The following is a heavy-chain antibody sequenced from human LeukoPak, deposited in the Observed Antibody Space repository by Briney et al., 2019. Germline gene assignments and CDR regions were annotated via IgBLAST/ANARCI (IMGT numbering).Heavy chain of an antibody. CDR1: GFTFSSYW. Sequence: PGGSLRLSCAASGFTFSSYWMHWVRQAPGKGLVWVSGINSDGSTTNYADSVKGRFTISRDNARNTLYLQMNSLRAEGTAVYYCANYNGDYLDYRGQGTLVAVSS. D-gene: IGHD5-24*01. CDR2: INSDGSTT. CDR3: ANYNGDYLDY. J-gene: IGHJ4*02. V-gene: IGHV3-74*01.